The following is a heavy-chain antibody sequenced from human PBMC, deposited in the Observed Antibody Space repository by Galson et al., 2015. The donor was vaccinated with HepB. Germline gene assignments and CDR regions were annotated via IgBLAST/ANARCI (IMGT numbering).Heavy chain of an antibody. J-gene: IGHJ6*02. CDR2: IIPILGIA. Sequence: SVTVSCKASGGTFSSYTISWVRQAPGQGLEWMGRIIPILGIANYAQKFQGRVTITADKSTSTAYMELSSLRSEDTAVYYCARDSVRNTIFGVVTTETDYYYYGMDVWGQGTTVTVSS. V-gene: IGHV1-69*04. CDR3: ARDSVRNTIFGVVTTETDYYYYGMDV. D-gene: IGHD3-3*01. CDR1: GGTFSSYT.